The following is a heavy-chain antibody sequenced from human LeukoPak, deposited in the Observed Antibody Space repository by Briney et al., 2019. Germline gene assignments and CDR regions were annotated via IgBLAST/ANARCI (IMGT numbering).Heavy chain of an antibody. Sequence: PGGSLRLSCAASGFTVSSNYMSWVRQAPGKGLEWVSVIYSGGSTYYADSVKGRFTISRDNAKNSLFLQMNSLRPEDTAVYYCARDGGAYGLDYWGQGTLVTVSS. J-gene: IGHJ4*02. CDR3: ARDGGAYGLDY. CDR1: GFTVSSNY. CDR2: IYSGGST. V-gene: IGHV3-66*01. D-gene: IGHD3-10*01.